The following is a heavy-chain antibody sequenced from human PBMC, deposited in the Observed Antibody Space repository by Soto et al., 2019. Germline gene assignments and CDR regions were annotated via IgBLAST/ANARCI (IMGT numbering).Heavy chain of an antibody. Sequence: QVQLVQSGSALRKPGASVKVLCEASGYSFSYYGIHWVRQAPGKGLEWMGWGNSANRNRNYAQKFDDRVTMSIDTTSNTMSLKLRRLKFDDAATYYCARDRLRGYDNSGLYSWRQGTVVTVSS. CDR1: GYSFSYYG. V-gene: IGHV1-18*04. CDR3: ARDRLRGYDNSGLYS. J-gene: IGHJ5*02. CDR2: GNSANRNR. D-gene: IGHD3-22*01.